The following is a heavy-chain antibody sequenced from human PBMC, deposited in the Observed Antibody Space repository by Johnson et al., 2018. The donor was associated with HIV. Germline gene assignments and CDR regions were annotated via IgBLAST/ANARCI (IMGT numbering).Heavy chain of an antibody. J-gene: IGHJ3*02. CDR1: GFTFDNYP. Sequence: VQLVESGGVVVQPGGSLRLSCAASGFTFDNYPMHWVRQGPGRGLEWVSLIRDGGLTFYADSVKGRFTISRDTSTNSLYLQMNSLRTEDTALYYCGVADYGGPDAFDIWGQGTMVTVSS. V-gene: IGHV3-43*01. D-gene: IGHD4-23*01. CDR3: GVADYGGPDAFDI. CDR2: IRDGGLT.